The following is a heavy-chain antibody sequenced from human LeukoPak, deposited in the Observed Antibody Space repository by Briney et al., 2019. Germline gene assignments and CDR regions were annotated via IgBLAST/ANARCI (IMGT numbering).Heavy chain of an antibody. CDR2: IFYSGST. CDR1: AGSISGYY. V-gene: IGHV4-59*01. CDR3: AREGGSYYHWFDP. D-gene: IGHD1-26*01. J-gene: IGHJ5*02. Sequence: KPSETRSLTCTVSAGSISGYYWNWIRQPPGKGLEWIGYIFYSGSTNYNPSLKSRVTISLDTSKNQFSLKLTSVSAADTAVYYCAREGGSYYHWFDPWGQGTLVTVSS.